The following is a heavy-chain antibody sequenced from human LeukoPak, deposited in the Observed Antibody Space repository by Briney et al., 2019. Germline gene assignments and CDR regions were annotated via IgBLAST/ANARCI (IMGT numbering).Heavy chain of an antibody. D-gene: IGHD3-10*01. V-gene: IGHV4-39*01. CDR3: ASMVRGTYYFDY. CDR1: GGSISSSSYY. J-gene: IGHJ4*02. CDR2: IYYSGST. Sequence: KSSETLSLTCTVSGGSISSSSYYWGWIRQPPGQGLEWIGSIYYSGSTYHNPSLKSRVTISVDTSKNQFSLKLSSVTAADTAVYYCASMVRGTYYFDYWGQGTLVTVSS.